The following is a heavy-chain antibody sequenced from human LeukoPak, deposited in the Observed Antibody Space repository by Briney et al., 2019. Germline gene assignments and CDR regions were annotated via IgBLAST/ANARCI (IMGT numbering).Heavy chain of an antibody. Sequence: GASVKASCKVSGYTLTELSMHWVRQAPGKGLEWMGGFDPEDGETIYAQKFQGRVTMTEDTSTDTAYMELSSLRSEDTAVYYCATPSPTYYYDSSGSPDAFDIWGQGTMVTVSS. V-gene: IGHV1-24*01. CDR2: FDPEDGET. CDR1: GYTLTELS. J-gene: IGHJ3*02. CDR3: ATPSPTYYYDSSGSPDAFDI. D-gene: IGHD3-22*01.